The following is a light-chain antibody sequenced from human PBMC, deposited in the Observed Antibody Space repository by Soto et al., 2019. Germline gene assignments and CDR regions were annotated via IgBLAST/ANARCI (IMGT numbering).Light chain of an antibody. J-gene: IGKJ1*01. Sequence: EIVMTQSPVTLSVSPGESATLSCRASQSVSSSYLAWYQQKPGQAPRLLIYGASSRATGIPDRFSGSGSGTDFTLTISRLEPEDFAVYYCQQYGSSGTFGQGTKVDIK. CDR3: QQYGSSGT. CDR2: GAS. CDR1: QSVSSSY. V-gene: IGKV3-20*01.